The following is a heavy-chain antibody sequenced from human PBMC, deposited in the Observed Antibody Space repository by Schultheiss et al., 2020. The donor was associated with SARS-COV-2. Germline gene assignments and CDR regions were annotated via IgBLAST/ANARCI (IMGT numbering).Heavy chain of an antibody. CDR2: IWYDGSNK. D-gene: IGHD1-26*01. CDR1: GFTFSSYS. J-gene: IGHJ4*02. CDR3: AKEREQHYFDY. Sequence: GGSLRLSCAASGFTFSSYSMNWVRQAPGKGLEWVAVIWYDGSNKYYADSVKGRFTISRDNSKNTLYLQMNSLRAEDTAVYYCAKEREQHYFDYWGQGTLVTVSS. V-gene: IGHV3-30*02.